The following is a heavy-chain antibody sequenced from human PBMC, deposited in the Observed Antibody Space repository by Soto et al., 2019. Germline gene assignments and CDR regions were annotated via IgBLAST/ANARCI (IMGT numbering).Heavy chain of an antibody. CDR3: ARAIEGAAACTNY. CDR1: GGTFSSYT. CDR2: IIPILGIA. V-gene: IGHV1-69*02. J-gene: IGHJ4*02. D-gene: IGHD6-13*01. Sequence: QVQLVQSGAEVKKPGSSVKVSCKASGGTFSSYTISWVRQAPGQGLEWMGRIIPILGIANYAQKFQGRVTITADKSTSPAYMELSSLSSEDTAVYYWARAIEGAAACTNYWGQGTLVTVSS.